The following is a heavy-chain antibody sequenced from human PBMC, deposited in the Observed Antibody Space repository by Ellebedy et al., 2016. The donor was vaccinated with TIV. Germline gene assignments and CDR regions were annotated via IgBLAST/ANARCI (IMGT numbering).Heavy chain of an antibody. J-gene: IGHJ4*02. Sequence: PGGSLRLSCKASGYSFDNYWIGWVRQMPGKGLEWIGIIYPRNSDTSYSPSFRGLVTMSADTSIATAILQWRSLEASDTATYYCARWTKTSVLYYFDSWGQGTLVSVSS. CDR1: GYSFDNYW. CDR2: IYPRNSDT. V-gene: IGHV5-51*01. D-gene: IGHD2-2*01. CDR3: ARWTKTSVLYYFDS.